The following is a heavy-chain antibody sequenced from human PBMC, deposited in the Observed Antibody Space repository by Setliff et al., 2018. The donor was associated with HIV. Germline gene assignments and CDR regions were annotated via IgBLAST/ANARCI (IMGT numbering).Heavy chain of an antibody. Sequence: GGSLRLSCAASGFSFSSYWMSWVRQAPGKGLEWVANRKQDGSEKYYVDSVRGRFTISRDNAKNSLYLQMNSIRAEDPAVYYCARDATRGGDMDVWAKGTTVTVSS. CDR3: ARDATRGGDMDV. CDR1: GFSFSSYW. J-gene: IGHJ6*03. CDR2: RKQDGSEK. V-gene: IGHV3-7*01. D-gene: IGHD2-21*01.